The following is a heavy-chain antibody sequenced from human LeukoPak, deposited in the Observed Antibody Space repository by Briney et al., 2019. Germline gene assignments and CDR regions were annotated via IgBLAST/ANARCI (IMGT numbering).Heavy chain of an antibody. J-gene: IGHJ4*02. CDR2: IKHDGSEK. Sequence: GGSLRLSCAGSGFTFSSHWMTWVRQTPGKGLEWVASIKHDGSEKNYVDSVKGRFTISRDNAKNSLYVEMNNLRGEDTAVYYCARDNFDWRPLDCWGQGTLVTVSS. CDR3: ARDNFDWRPLDC. D-gene: IGHD3-9*01. V-gene: IGHV3-7*03. CDR1: GFTFSSHW.